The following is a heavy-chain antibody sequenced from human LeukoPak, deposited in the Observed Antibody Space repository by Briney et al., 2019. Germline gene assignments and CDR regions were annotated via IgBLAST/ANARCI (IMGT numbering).Heavy chain of an antibody. J-gene: IGHJ4*02. CDR2: IKHDGSEK. Sequence: GGSLRLSCAGSGFTFSSHWMTWVRQTPGKGLEWVASIKHDGSEKNYVDSVKGRFTISRDNAKNSLYVEMNNLRGEDTAVYYCARDNFDWRPLDCWGQGTLVTVSS. CDR3: ARDNFDWRPLDC. D-gene: IGHD3-9*01. V-gene: IGHV3-7*03. CDR1: GFTFSSHW.